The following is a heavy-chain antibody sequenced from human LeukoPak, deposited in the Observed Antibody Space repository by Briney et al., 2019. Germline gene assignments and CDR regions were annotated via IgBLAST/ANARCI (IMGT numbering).Heavy chain of an antibody. V-gene: IGHV4-39*07. CDR2: IYYSGST. CDR1: GGSISSSSYY. CDR3: ARGVGYCTNGVCYWEYYYYMDV. D-gene: IGHD2-8*01. Sequence: PSETLSLTCTVSGGSISSSSYYWGWIRQPPGKGLEWIGSIYYSGSTYYNPSLKSRVTISVDTSKNQFSLKLSSVTAADTAVYYCARGVGYCTNGVCYWEYYYYMDVWGKGTTVTVSS. J-gene: IGHJ6*03.